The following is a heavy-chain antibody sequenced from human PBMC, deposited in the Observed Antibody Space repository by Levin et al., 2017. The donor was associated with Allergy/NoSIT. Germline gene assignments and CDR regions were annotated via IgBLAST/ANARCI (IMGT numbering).Heavy chain of an antibody. J-gene: IGHJ4*02. D-gene: IGHD5-18*01. Sequence: GGSLRLSCAASGFTFSSYGMHWVRQAPGKGLEWVAVIWYDGSNKYYADSVKGRFTISRDNSKNTLYLQMNSLRAEDTAVYYCAREPGYSYGKGGFDYWGQGTLVTVSS. CDR1: GFTFSSYG. CDR3: AREPGYSYGKGGFDY. V-gene: IGHV3-33*01. CDR2: IWYDGSNK.